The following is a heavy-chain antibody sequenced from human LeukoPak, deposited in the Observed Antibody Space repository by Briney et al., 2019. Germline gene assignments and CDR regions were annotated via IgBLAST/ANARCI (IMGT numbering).Heavy chain of an antibody. CDR3: ARNPGSGYEEHFDY. D-gene: IGHD5-12*01. Sequence: GGSLRLSCAASGFIFSDYYMSWIRQAPGKGLEWVSYISSSGSTMYYTDSVKGRFTISRDNAKDSLYLQMNSLRAEDTAVYYCARNPGSGYEEHFDYWGQGTLVTVSS. V-gene: IGHV3-11*01. CDR2: ISSSGSTM. J-gene: IGHJ4*02. CDR1: GFIFSDYY.